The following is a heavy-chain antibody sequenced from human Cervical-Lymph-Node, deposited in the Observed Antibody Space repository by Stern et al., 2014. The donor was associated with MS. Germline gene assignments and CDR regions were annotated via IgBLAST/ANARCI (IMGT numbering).Heavy chain of an antibody. V-gene: IGHV3-7*01. CDR3: ARVVYDLWSGYYIPFEQ. D-gene: IGHD3-3*01. J-gene: IGHJ4*02. CDR2: INLDGSEE. CDR1: GFTFSSYW. Sequence: EVHLVESGGGLVQPGGSLRLSCAASGFTFSSYWMSWVRQAPGKGLEWVTNINLDGSEEFYVGFVKGRFTISRDNAKNSLYLQMNSLRAEDTAVYYCARVVYDLWSGYYIPFEQWGQGTLVTVSS.